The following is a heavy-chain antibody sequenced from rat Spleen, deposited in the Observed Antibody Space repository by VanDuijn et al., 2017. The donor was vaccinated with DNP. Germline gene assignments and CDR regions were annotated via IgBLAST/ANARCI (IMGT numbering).Heavy chain of an antibody. Sequence: EVQLVESGGGLVQPGRSLKLSCAASEFTFSKSDVAWVRQAPTRGLGWVASISPSCANIYYRDSVWGRFTLFRDIPKSTLYLQMDSLRSEDTATYYCTTVDDWGQGTLVTVSS. CDR2: ISPSCANI. CDR1: EFTFSKSD. CDR3: TTVDD. J-gene: IGHJ3*01. V-gene: IGHV5-19*01.